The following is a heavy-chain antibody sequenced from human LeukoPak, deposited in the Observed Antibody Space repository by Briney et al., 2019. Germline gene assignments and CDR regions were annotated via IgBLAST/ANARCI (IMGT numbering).Heavy chain of an antibody. CDR3: ARAPSPLIYGDYYYYYMDV. D-gene: IGHD4-17*01. J-gene: IGHJ6*03. Sequence: GGSLRLSCAASGFTFSSYSMNWVRQAPGKGLEWVSSISSSSSYIYYADSVKGRFTISRDNAKNSLYLQMNSLRAEDTAVYYCARAPSPLIYGDYYYYYMDVWGKGTTVTVSS. V-gene: IGHV3-21*01. CDR2: ISSSSSYI. CDR1: GFTFSSYS.